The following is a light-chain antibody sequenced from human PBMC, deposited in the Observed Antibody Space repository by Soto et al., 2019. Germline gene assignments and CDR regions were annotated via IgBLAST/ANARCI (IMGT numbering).Light chain of an antibody. CDR1: SSNIGSNY. CDR3: AAWDDSLSAL. CDR2: RNN. Sequence: QSVLTQPPSASGTPGQRVTLSCSGSSSNIGSNYVYWYQQLPGTAPKLLIYRNNQRPSGVPDRFSGSKSGTSASLAISGLRSEDEADYYCAAWDDSLSALFGGGTKLTV. J-gene: IGLJ2*01. V-gene: IGLV1-47*01.